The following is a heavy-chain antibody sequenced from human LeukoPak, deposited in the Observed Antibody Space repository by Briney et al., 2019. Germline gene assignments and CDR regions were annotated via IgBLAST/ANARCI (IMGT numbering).Heavy chain of an antibody. CDR3: ARDGEIGLRFGIDY. Sequence: ASVKVSCKASGYTFTSYAMNWVRQAPGQGLEWMGWVNTNTGNPTYAQGFTGQFVFSLDTSVSTAYLQISSLKAEDTAVYYCARDGEIGLRFGIDYWGQGTLVTVSS. J-gene: IGHJ4*02. CDR2: VNTNTGNP. CDR1: GYTFTSYA. V-gene: IGHV7-4-1*02. D-gene: IGHD5-12*01.